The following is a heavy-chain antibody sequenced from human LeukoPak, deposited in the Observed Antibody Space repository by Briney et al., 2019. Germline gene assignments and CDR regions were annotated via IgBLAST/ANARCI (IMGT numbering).Heavy chain of an antibody. V-gene: IGHV3-23*01. CDR1: GFTFSSYA. CDR2: ISGSGGST. J-gene: IGHJ3*02. Sequence: PGGSLRLSCAASGFTFSSYAMSWVRQAPGKGLEWVSAISGSGGSTYYADSVKGRFTISRDNSKDTLYLQMNSLRAEDTAVYYCAKAKGITMIVVVQDAFDIWGQGTMVTVSS. CDR3: AKAKGITMIVVVQDAFDI. D-gene: IGHD3-22*01.